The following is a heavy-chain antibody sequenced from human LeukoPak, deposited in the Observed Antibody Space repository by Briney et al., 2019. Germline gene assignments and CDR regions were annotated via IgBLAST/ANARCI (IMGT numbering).Heavy chain of an antibody. D-gene: IGHD3-10*01. J-gene: IGHJ6*02. CDR1: GYSFTSYW. CDR2: IYPGDSDT. Sequence: GESLKISCKGSGYSFTSYWIGWVRQMPGKGLEWMGIIYPGDSDTRYSPSFQGQVTISADKSISTAYLQWSSLKASDTAMYYCARVAPGGNYYGSGSYYGFYKDYYGMDVWGQGTTVTVSS. V-gene: IGHV5-51*01. CDR3: ARVAPGGNYYGSGSYYGFYKDYYGMDV.